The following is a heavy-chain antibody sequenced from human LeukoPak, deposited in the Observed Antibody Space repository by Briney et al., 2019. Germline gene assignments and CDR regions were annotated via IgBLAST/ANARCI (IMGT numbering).Heavy chain of an antibody. D-gene: IGHD6-19*01. CDR3: ARRPMGSSGHDY. CDR1: GYTVTSYD. CDR2: INPSGGST. V-gene: IGHV1-46*04. J-gene: IGHJ4*02. Sequence: GASVTVSDTPAGYTVTSYDMQWVREAPGQGREGMGIINPSGGSTSYAQKLQGRVTMTRDTSTSTVYMELSSLRSEDTAVYYCARRPMGSSGHDYWGQGTLVTVSS.